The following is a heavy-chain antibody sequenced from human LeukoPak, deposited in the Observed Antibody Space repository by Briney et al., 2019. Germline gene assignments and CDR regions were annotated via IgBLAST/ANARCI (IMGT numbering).Heavy chain of an antibody. V-gene: IGHV3-23*01. D-gene: IGHD2-2*02. CDR3: ATDGIVVVPAAISDAFDI. CDR2: ISGSGGST. J-gene: IGHJ3*02. Sequence: GGSLRLSCAASGFTFSSYSMSWVCQAPAKGLEWVSAISGSGGSTYYADSVKGRFTISRDNSKNTLYLPMNSLRAEDTAVYYCATDGIVVVPAAISDAFDIWGQGTMVTVSS. CDR1: GFTFSSYS.